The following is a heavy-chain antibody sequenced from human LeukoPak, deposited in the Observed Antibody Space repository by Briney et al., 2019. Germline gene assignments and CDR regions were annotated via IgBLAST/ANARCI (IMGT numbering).Heavy chain of an antibody. CDR1: GGSITSDH. J-gene: IGHJ3*02. CDR3: ARGGAVVQDAFDI. CDR2: IYSSGNT. D-gene: IGHD1-1*01. V-gene: IGHV4-59*08. Sequence: SETLSLTCTVSGGSITSDHWNWIRQPPGKGLEWIGSIYSSGNTNDNPSLKSRLTISVNKSKNQFSLKLTSVTAADTAMYYCARGGAVVQDAFDIWGQGTMVTVSS.